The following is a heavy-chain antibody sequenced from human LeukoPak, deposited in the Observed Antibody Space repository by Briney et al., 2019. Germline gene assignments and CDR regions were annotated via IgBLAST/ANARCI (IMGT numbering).Heavy chain of an antibody. CDR2: ISGSGGST. Sequence: PGGSLRLSCAASGFTFSNYAMTWVRQAPGKGLEWVSAISGSGGSTFYADSVKGRFTISRDNAKNTLYLQMNSLRAEDTAVYYCARYGEYGGGTLGSWGQGTPVTVSS. J-gene: IGHJ5*02. V-gene: IGHV3-23*01. CDR3: ARYGEYGGGTLGS. CDR1: GFTFSNYA. D-gene: IGHD4-17*01.